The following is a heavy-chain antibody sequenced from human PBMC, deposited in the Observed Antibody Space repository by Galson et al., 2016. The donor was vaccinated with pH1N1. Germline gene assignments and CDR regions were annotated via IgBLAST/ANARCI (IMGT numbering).Heavy chain of an antibody. D-gene: IGHD6-19*01. CDR1: GGSISGYY. V-gene: IGHV4-4*07. CDR2: FYSSGNT. J-gene: IGHJ4*02. Sequence: VSGGSISGYYWNWIRQAAGKGPEWIGRFYSSGNTNYNPSLRSRVTLSVDTSKSQFSLRLSSVTAADTAVYYCARDGGYSSIGGGFDYWGQGTLVTVSS. CDR3: ARDGGYSSIGGGFDY.